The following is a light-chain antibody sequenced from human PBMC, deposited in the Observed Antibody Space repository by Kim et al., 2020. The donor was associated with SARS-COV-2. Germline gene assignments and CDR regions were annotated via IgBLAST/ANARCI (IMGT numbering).Light chain of an antibody. CDR2: KDN. CDR1: TLPEKQ. J-gene: IGLJ1*01. Sequence: SYKLTQPPSLSVSPGQTARITCSGDTLPEKQTYWYQQKSGQAPLLVIYKDNERPSGIPGRFSGSSSGTTVTLTISGVQAEDDADYYCQSADGSGTYVFGTGTKVTVL. CDR3: QSADGSGTYV. V-gene: IGLV3-25*03.